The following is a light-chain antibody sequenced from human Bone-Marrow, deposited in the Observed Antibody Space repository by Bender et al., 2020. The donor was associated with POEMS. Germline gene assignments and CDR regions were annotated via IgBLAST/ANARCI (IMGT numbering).Light chain of an antibody. V-gene: IGLV1-40*01. J-gene: IGLJ3*02. CDR2: GNS. CDR3: QSFDSRLGGSV. Sequence: QSVLTQPPSVSGAPGQRVSISCAGNSSNIGSNHDVHWYQHFPGTAPKLLVYGNSNRPSGVPKRFSGSRSGLSGSLTITGLQPEDEADYYCQSFDSRLGGSVFGGGTKLTVL. CDR1: SSNIGSNHD.